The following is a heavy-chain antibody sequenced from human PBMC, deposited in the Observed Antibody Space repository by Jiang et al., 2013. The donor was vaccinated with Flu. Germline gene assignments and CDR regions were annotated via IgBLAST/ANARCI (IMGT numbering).Heavy chain of an antibody. CDR1: GYTFISYA. CDR3: VKEDGYNSVPLQY. Sequence: SGAEVKKPGASVKVSCKASGYTFISYAMHWVRQAPGQRLEWMGWITGNGDTEYSQKFQGRVTITRDTSASTAYMELSSLRSEDTAVYYCVKEDGYNSVPLQYWGQGTLVTVSS. V-gene: IGHV1-3*01. CDR2: ITGNGDT. J-gene: IGHJ4*02. D-gene: IGHD5-24*01.